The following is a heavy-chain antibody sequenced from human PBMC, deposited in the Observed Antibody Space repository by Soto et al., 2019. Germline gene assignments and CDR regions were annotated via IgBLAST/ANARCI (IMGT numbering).Heavy chain of an antibody. J-gene: IGHJ4*02. Sequence: GGFLRLSCAASGFSFSSQWRYWVRQSPGKGPVWVSYINNDGSRIGYADSVKGRFTISRDNAKNTLYLQMNSLRVEDTAVYYCVKDIRWGRGTLVTVSS. CDR2: INNDGSRI. V-gene: IGHV3-74*01. CDR1: GFSFSSQW. CDR3: VKDIR.